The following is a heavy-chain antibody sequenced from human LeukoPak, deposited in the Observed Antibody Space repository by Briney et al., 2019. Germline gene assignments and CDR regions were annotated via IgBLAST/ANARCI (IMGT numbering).Heavy chain of an antibody. CDR2: IISIFGTA. Sequence: GSSVKVSCKASGGTFSSYAISWVRQAPGQGLEWMGGIISIFGTANYAQKFQGRVTITADESTSTAYMELSSLRSEDTAVYYCASLGPDPLWSGHIIFDYWGQGTLVTVSS. J-gene: IGHJ4*02. V-gene: IGHV1-69*01. D-gene: IGHD3-3*01. CDR3: ASLGPDPLWSGHIIFDY. CDR1: GGTFSSYA.